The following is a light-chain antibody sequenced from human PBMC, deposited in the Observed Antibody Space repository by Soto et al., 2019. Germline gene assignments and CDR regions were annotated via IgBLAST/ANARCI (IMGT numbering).Light chain of an antibody. CDR2: EVT. CDR3: SSYAGSNNFV. J-gene: IGLJ1*01. Sequence: QSALTQPPSASGSPGQSVTISCTGTSSDVGGYSYVSWYQQHPGKAPKLMIYEVTKRPSGVPDRFSGSKSGNTASLTVSGLQAEHEAVYYCSSYAGSNNFVFGTGTKLTVL. CDR1: SSDVGGYSY. V-gene: IGLV2-8*01.